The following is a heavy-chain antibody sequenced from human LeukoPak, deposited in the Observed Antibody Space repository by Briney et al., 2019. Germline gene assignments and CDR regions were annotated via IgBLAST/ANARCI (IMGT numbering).Heavy chain of an antibody. Sequence: PSETLSLTCAVYGGSFSGYYWSWVRQPPGKGLEWIGEINHGGSTNYNPSLKSRVTISVDTSKNQFSLKVSSVTAADTAVFYCARGQYDFQTTYYYMDVWGKGTTVTISS. V-gene: IGHV4-34*01. D-gene: IGHD3-3*01. CDR3: ARGQYDFQTTYYYMDV. CDR2: INHGGST. J-gene: IGHJ6*03. CDR1: GGSFSGYY.